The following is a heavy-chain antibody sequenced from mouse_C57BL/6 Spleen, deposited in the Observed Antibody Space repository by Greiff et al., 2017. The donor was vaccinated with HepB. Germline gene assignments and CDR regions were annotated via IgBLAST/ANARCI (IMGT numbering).Heavy chain of an antibody. J-gene: IGHJ1*03. D-gene: IGHD1-1*01. CDR1: GYTFTSYW. CDR3: ARYGYYGSSYWYFDV. CDR2: IDPSDSYT. V-gene: IGHV1-50*01. Sequence: VQLQQPGAELVKPGASVKLSCKASGYTFTSYWMQWVKQRPGQGLEWIGEIDPSDSYTNYNQKFKVKATLTVATSSSTAYMQLSSLTSEDSAVYYCARYGYYGSSYWYFDVWGTGTTVTVSS.